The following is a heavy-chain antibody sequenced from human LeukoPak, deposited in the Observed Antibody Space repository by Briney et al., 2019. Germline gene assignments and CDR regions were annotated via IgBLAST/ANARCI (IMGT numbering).Heavy chain of an antibody. CDR1: GYTFTSYG. V-gene: IGHV1-2*02. Sequence: ASVKVSCKASGYTFTSYGISWVRQAPGQGLEWMGWINSKSGGTNYAQKFQGRVAMTRDTSISTAYKELSRLTSDDTAMYYCARDERYDSSGYPFDYWGQGTLVTVSS. D-gene: IGHD3-22*01. J-gene: IGHJ4*02. CDR3: ARDERYDSSGYPFDY. CDR2: INSKSGGT.